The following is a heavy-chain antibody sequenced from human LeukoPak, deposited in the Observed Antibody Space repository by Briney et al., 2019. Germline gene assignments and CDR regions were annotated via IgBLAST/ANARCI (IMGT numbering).Heavy chain of an antibody. CDR3: ARNMAYDYVWGSPIPNWFDP. D-gene: IGHD3-16*01. Sequence: GGSLRLSCAASGFTFSSYSMNWVRQAPGKGLEWVSSISSSSSYIYYADSVKGRFTISRDNAKNSLYLQMNSLRAEDTAVYYCARNMAYDYVWGSPIPNWFDPWGQGTLVTVSS. J-gene: IGHJ5*02. CDR2: ISSSSSYI. V-gene: IGHV3-21*01. CDR1: GFTFSSYS.